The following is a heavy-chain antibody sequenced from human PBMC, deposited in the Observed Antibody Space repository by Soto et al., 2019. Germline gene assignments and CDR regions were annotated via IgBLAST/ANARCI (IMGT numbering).Heavy chain of an antibody. V-gene: IGHV1-18*04. CDR2: ISAYNGNT. D-gene: IGHD4-17*01. CDR3: ARGRDYGDFIDWLDP. CDR1: GYTFTSYG. J-gene: IGHJ5*02. Sequence: ASVKVSCKASGYTFTSYGISWVRQAPGQGLEWMGWISAYNGNTNYAQKLQGRVTMTTDTSTSTAYMELRSLRSDDTAVYYCARGRDYGDFIDWLDPWGQGTLVTVSS.